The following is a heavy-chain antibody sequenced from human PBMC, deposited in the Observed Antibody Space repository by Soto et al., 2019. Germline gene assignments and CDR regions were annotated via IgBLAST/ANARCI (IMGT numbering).Heavy chain of an antibody. Sequence: SGPTLVNPTQTLTLTCTFSGFSLSTSGMCVSWIRQPPGKALEWLALIDWDDDNYKSTALKTRLTIYKDTSKKQVVLTMTNMDAVDTATYYCARIRGYSYCCYYFDYWGQGTLVTVSS. CDR2: IDWDDDN. V-gene: IGHV2-70*01. J-gene: IGHJ4*02. CDR3: ARIRGYSYCCYYFDY. CDR1: GFSLSTSGMC. D-gene: IGHD5-18*01.